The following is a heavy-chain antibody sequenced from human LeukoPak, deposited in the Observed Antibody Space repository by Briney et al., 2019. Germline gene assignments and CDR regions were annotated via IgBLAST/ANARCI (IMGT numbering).Heavy chain of an antibody. CDR2: VYVAGST. Sequence: SEPLSLICSVSGDSISRHDYYWAWIRQPPGKDLEWIATVYVAGSTSYNPSPKIRVSISTDTSKNHLSLTLNSVTAADTAVYFCARGHFTVGHNYVDSWGQGTQVIVSS. D-gene: IGHD5-24*01. V-gene: IGHV4-39*07. J-gene: IGHJ5*01. CDR1: GDSISRHDYY. CDR3: ARGHFTVGHNYVDS.